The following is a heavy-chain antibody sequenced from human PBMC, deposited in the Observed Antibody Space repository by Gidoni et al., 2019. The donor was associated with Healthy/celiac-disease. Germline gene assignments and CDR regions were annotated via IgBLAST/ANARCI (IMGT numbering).Heavy chain of an antibody. V-gene: IGHV4-31*03. CDR1: GGYISSGGYY. CDR3: AEGYSYGFSLDY. D-gene: IGHD5-18*01. Sequence: QVQLQESGPGLVKPSQTLSITCTVSGGYISSGGYYWSWIRQHPGKGLEWIGYIYYSGSTYYNPCLKSRVTISVDTSKNQFSLKLSSVTAADTAVYYCAEGYSYGFSLDYWGQGTLVTVSS. J-gene: IGHJ4*02. CDR2: IYYSGST.